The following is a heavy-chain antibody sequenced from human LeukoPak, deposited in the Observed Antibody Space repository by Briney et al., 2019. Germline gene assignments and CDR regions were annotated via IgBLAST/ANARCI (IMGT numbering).Heavy chain of an antibody. D-gene: IGHD1-26*01. CDR1: GYSISSGYYY. Sequence: SETLSLTCTVSGYSISSGYYYWGWIRQPPGKGLEWIGSIYHSGSTYYNPSLKSRVTMSVDTSKNEFSLNLSSVTAADTAVFYCARVGAAYFEHWGQGTVVTVSS. J-gene: IGHJ4*02. CDR2: IYHSGST. V-gene: IGHV4-38-2*02. CDR3: ARVGAAYFEH.